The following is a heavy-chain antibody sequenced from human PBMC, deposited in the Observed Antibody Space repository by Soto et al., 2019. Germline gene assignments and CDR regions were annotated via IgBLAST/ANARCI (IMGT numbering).Heavy chain of an antibody. V-gene: IGHV4-30-4*02. D-gene: IGHD5-12*01. CDR3: AREIRGYSGYVSYYGMDV. J-gene: IGHJ6*02. CDR1: GGSISRGDYY. Sequence: SDTLSLTCTVSGGSISRGDYYWSWIRQPPGKGLEWIGYIYYSGSTYYNPSLKSRVTISVDTSKNQFSLKLSSVTAADTAVYYCAREIRGYSGYVSYYGMDVWGQGTTVTVSS. CDR2: IYYSGST.